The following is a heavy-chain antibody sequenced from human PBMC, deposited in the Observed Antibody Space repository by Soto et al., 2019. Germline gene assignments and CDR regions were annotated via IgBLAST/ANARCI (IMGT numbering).Heavy chain of an antibody. J-gene: IGHJ4*02. D-gene: IGHD5-12*01. Sequence: PGESLKISCKVSGYSFPNYWIGWVRQMPGKGLEWMGIIYPGDSDIRYSPSFQGQVTISAHKSTNTAYLQWRSLKASDTAMYYCARRDGYKIDYWGQGTLVTVSS. V-gene: IGHV5-51*01. CDR3: ARRDGYKIDY. CDR2: IYPGDSDI. CDR1: GYSFPNYW.